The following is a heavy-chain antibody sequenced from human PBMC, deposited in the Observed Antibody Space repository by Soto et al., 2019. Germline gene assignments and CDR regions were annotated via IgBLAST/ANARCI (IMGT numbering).Heavy chain of an antibody. CDR3: IVRYPYFFEF. Sequence: EVQLVESGGGLVKPGGSLRLSCAASGFTFSNAWMNWVRQAPGKGLEWVGRIKSKTDGGTTDYAAPVKGRFTISRDDSKNSLYLQMNSLKTEDTVVYYCIVRYPYFFEFRGQGTLGTVSS. CDR1: GFTFSNAW. CDR2: IKSKTDGGTT. D-gene: IGHD2-21*01. V-gene: IGHV3-15*07. J-gene: IGHJ4*02.